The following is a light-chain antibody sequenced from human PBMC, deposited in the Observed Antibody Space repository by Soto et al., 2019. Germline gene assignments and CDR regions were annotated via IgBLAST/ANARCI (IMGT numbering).Light chain of an antibody. CDR1: QSVSDN. J-gene: IGKJ5*01. V-gene: IGKV3-11*01. Sequence: EIVLSQSPGTLSLSPGERATLSCRASQSVSDNLAWYQQKSGQAPRLLIYDTSNRAAGIPARFSGSGSGTDFTLTISSLEPDDFAIYYCQQRQYWPPITFGQGTRLEIK. CDR3: QQRQYWPPIT. CDR2: DTS.